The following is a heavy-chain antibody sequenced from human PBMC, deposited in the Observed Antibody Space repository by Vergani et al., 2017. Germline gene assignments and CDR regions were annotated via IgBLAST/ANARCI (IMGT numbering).Heavy chain of an antibody. V-gene: IGHV3-30*02. D-gene: IGHD3-10*01. Sequence: QVHLVESGGGVVQPGGSPRLSCAASGFNFNSYCMHWIRQAPGKGLEWVTFIRYGGTDKYYADSVKGRFTITRDNSKNTVYLQMNNLRSGDTALYYCAKDSLAYGSGSMYYWGQGTLVTVYS. CDR2: IRYGGTDK. J-gene: IGHJ4*02. CDR3: AKDSLAYGSGSMYY. CDR1: GFNFNSYC.